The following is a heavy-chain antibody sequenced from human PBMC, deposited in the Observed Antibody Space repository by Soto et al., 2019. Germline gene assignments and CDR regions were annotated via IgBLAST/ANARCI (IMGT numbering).Heavy chain of an antibody. CDR3: ARYTSGYRYADEPDWFET. V-gene: IGHV3-7*03. Sequence: GGTLRLSCAASGFTFSSYWMSWVRQAPGKGLEWVANIKQDGSEKYYVDSVKGRFTISRENAKNSLYLQMNSLRAEDTAVYYCARYTSGYRYADEPDWFETWGQETLVTVSS. D-gene: IGHD5-18*01. CDR1: GFTFSSYW. J-gene: IGHJ5*02. CDR2: IKQDGSEK.